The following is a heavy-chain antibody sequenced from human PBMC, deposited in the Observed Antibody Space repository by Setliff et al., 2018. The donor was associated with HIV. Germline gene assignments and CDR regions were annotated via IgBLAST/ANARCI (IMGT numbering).Heavy chain of an antibody. D-gene: IGHD2-15*01. CDR2: ISWNSGTI. V-gene: IGHV3-9*01. CDR3: ARGCVGGNCYSPTGDY. Sequence: LSLTCAGSGFTFDDYAMHWVRQAPGKGLEWVSGISWNSGTIKYADSVKGRFTISRDNAKNSLFLQMNSLRAEDTAVYYCARGCVGGNCYSPTGDYWGQGTLVTVSS. J-gene: IGHJ4*02. CDR1: GFTFDDYA.